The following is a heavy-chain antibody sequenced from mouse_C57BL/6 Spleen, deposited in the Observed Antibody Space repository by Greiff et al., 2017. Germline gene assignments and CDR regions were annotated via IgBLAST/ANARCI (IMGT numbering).Heavy chain of an antibody. V-gene: IGHV1-18*01. Sequence: EVQLQQSGPELVKPGASVKIPCKASGYTFTDYNMDWVKQSHGKSLEWIGDINPNNGGTIYNQKFKGKATLTVDKSSSTAYMELRSLTSEDTAVXYCARSRDGSSDWYFDVWGTGTTVTVSS. CDR2: INPNNGGT. J-gene: IGHJ1*03. D-gene: IGHD1-1*01. CDR3: ARSRDGSSDWYFDV. CDR1: GYTFTDYN.